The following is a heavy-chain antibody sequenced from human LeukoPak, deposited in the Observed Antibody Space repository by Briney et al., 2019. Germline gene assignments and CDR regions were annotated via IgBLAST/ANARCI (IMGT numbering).Heavy chain of an antibody. CDR1: GFTFSSYS. Sequence: IPGGSLRLSCAASGFTFSSYSMNWVRQAPGKGLEWVSSISSSSSYIYYADSVKGRFTISRDNAKSSLYLQMNNLRTEDMAVYYCARANSDYREASDWGQGTLVTVSS. CDR2: ISSSSSYI. CDR3: ARANSDYREASD. J-gene: IGHJ1*01. V-gene: IGHV3-21*06. D-gene: IGHD3-16*01.